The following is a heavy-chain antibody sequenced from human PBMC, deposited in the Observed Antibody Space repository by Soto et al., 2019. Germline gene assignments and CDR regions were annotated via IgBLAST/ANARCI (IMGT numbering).Heavy chain of an antibody. J-gene: IGHJ6*02. Sequence: QVQLVESGGGVVQPGRSLRLSCAASGFTFSSYGMHWVRQAPGKGLEWVAVIWYDGSNKYYADSVKGRFTISRDNSKNTLYLQMNSLRAEDTAVYYCAREYYDFWSGYSGFPLDYYYGMDVWGQGTTVTVSS. CDR3: AREYYDFWSGYSGFPLDYYYGMDV. D-gene: IGHD3-3*01. V-gene: IGHV3-33*01. CDR2: IWYDGSNK. CDR1: GFTFSSYG.